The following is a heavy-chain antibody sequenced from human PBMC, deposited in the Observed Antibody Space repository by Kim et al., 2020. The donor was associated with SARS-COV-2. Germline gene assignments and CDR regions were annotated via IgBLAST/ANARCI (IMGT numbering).Heavy chain of an antibody. V-gene: IGHV3-23*01. CDR3: AKKYHYDSGTYGYFDY. CDR2: ISGNGVNT. J-gene: IGHJ4*03. Sequence: GGSLRLSCAASGFTFNNYAMSWVRQAPGKGLEWVSAISGNGVNTYYADSVKGRFTISRDNSKNTLYLQMTSLRAEDTAVYYCAKKYHYDSGTYGYFDYWG. CDR1: GFTFNNYA. D-gene: IGHD3-10*01.